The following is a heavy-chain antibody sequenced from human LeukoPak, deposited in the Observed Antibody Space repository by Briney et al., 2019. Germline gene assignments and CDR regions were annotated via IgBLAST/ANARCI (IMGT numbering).Heavy chain of an antibody. CDR1: GGSFSGYY. CDR3: ARESAAAGTTYYYYYYGMDV. Sequence: PSETLSLTCAVYGGSFSGYYWSWIRQPPGKGLEWIGEINHSGSTNYNPSLKSRVTISVDTSKNQFSLKLSSVTAADTAVYYCARESAAAGTTYYYYYYGMDVWGQGTLVTVSS. V-gene: IGHV4-34*01. D-gene: IGHD6-13*01. CDR2: INHSGST. J-gene: IGHJ6*02.